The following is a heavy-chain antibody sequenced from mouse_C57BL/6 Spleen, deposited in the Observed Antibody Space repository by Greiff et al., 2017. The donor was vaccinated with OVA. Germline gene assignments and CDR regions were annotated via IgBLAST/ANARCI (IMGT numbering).Heavy chain of an antibody. Sequence: EVQLQQSGAELVRPGASVKLSCTASGFNIKDYYMHWVKQRPEQGLEWIGRIDPEDGDTAYAPKFQGKATMTADTSSNTAYLQLSSLTSEDTAVYYCTTRGRKVYYGSSEFAYWGQGTLVTVSA. J-gene: IGHJ3*01. D-gene: IGHD1-1*01. CDR1: GFNIKDYY. V-gene: IGHV14-1*01. CDR3: TTRGRKVYYGSSEFAY. CDR2: IDPEDGDT.